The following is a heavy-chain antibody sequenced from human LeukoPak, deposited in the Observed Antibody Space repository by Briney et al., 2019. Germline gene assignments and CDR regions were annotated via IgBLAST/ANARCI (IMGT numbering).Heavy chain of an antibody. CDR2: ISGSGGST. Sequence: GGSLRLSCAASGFTFSSYAMSWVRQAPGKGLEWVSAISGSGGSTYYADSVKGRFTISRDNSKNTLYLQMNSLRAEDTAVYCCAKSTRTGYYYDSSGYYPFDYWGQGTLVTVSS. D-gene: IGHD3-22*01. J-gene: IGHJ4*02. V-gene: IGHV3-23*01. CDR3: AKSTRTGYYYDSSGYYPFDY. CDR1: GFTFSSYA.